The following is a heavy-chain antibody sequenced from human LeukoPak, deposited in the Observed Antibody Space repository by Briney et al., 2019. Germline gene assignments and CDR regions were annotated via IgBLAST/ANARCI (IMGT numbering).Heavy chain of an antibody. CDR3: ARGAYGGNSYFDF. CDR2: IYYSGST. Sequence: SSETLSLTCTVSGGSISGYYCSWIRQPPGKGLEWIGYIYYSGSTNYNPSLKSRITISVDTSKNQFSLKLSSVTAADTAVYYCARGAYGGNSYFDFWGRGTLVTVSS. J-gene: IGHJ4*02. D-gene: IGHD4-23*01. CDR1: GGSISGYY. V-gene: IGHV4-59*01.